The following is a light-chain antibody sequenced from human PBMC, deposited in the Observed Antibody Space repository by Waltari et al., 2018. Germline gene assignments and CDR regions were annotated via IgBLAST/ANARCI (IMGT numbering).Light chain of an antibody. CDR2: AAS. CDR1: QDISNY. CDR3: QKYNSVPLS. Sequence: DIQMTQSPSSLSASVGDRVTITCRAGQDISNYLAWYQQKPGKTPKLLIYAASTLHSGVPSRFSGTGSGTDFTLTITSLQPEDVATYYCQKYNSVPLSFGGGTKVEIK. V-gene: IGKV1-27*01. J-gene: IGKJ4*01.